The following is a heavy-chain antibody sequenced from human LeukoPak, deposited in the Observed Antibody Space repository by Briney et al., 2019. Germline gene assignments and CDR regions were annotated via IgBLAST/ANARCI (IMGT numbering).Heavy chain of an antibody. CDR2: ISGSGGST. D-gene: IGHD3-22*01. CDR3: AKDEWYYYDSSGPAGDY. CDR1: GFTFSSYA. Sequence: GGSLRLSCAASGFTFSSYAMSWVRQAPGKGLEWVSAISGSGGSTYYADSVKGRFTISRDNSKNTLYLLMNSLRAEDTAVYYCAKDEWYYYDSSGPAGDYWGQGTLVTVSS. V-gene: IGHV3-23*01. J-gene: IGHJ4*02.